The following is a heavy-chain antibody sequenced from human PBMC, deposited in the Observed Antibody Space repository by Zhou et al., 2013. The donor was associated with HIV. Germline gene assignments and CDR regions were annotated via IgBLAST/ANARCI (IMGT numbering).Heavy chain of an antibody. CDR3: ARSPADIVVAVYFDY. V-gene: IGHV4-61*01. CDR1: GGSTSSSSHY. CDR2: IYYSGST. J-gene: IGHJ4*02. Sequence: VQLQESGPGLVKSSETLSLTCTVSGGSTSSSSHYWSWIRQPPGKGLEWIGYIYYSGSTNYNPSLKSRVTISVDASKNQLSLRLSSMTAGDTAVYYCARSPADIVVAVYFDYWGQGTLVTVSS. D-gene: IGHD6-19*01.